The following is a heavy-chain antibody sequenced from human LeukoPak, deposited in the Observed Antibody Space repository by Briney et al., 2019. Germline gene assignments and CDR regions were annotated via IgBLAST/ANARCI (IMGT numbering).Heavy chain of an antibody. CDR2: ISGSGGST. CDR3: AKVNYDSSGYYYDAFDI. Sequence: TGGSLRLSCAASGFTFSSYAMSWVRQAPGKGLEWVSAISGSGGSTYYADSVKGRFTISRDNSKNTLYLQVNSLRAEDTAVYYCAKVNYDSSGYYYDAFDIWGQGAMVTVSS. D-gene: IGHD3-22*01. J-gene: IGHJ3*02. V-gene: IGHV3-23*01. CDR1: GFTFSSYA.